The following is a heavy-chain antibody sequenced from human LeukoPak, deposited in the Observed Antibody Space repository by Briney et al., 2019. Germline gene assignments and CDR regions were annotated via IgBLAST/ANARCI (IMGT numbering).Heavy chain of an antibody. Sequence: GGSLRLSCAASGFTFSSYWMSWVRQAPGKGPEWVANIKQDGSEKYYVDSVKGRFTISRDNAKNSLYLQMDSLRAEDTSVYYCARAVGITMLRGVIIEGGYFDYWGQGTLVTVSS. CDR2: IKQDGSEK. V-gene: IGHV3-7*01. D-gene: IGHD3-10*01. J-gene: IGHJ4*02. CDR3: ARAVGITMLRGVIIEGGYFDY. CDR1: GFTFSSYW.